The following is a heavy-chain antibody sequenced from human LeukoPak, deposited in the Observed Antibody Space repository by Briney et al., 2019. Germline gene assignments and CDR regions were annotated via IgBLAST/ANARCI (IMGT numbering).Heavy chain of an antibody. CDR2: ISYDGSNK. J-gene: IGHJ6*03. D-gene: IGHD3-10*01. CDR1: GFTFSSYA. CDR3: AREGVMARGVHTAYYYYYMDV. V-gene: IGHV3-30*04. Sequence: PGGSLRLSCAASGFTFSSYAMHWVRQAPGKGLEWVAVISYDGSNKYYADSVKGRFTISRDNSKNTLYLQMNSLRAEDTAVYYCAREGVMARGVHTAYYYYYMDVWGKGTTVTVSS.